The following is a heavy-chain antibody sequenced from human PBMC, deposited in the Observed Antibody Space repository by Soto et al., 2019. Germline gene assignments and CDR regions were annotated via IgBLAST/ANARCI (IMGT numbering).Heavy chain of an antibody. J-gene: IGHJ4*02. CDR1: GFTFSSYA. CDR3: AKSHATSAYYFSIDS. CDR2: ISGSGGST. Sequence: LRLSCAASGFTFSSYAMSWVRQAPGKGLQWVSAISGSGGSTYYADSVKGRFTISRDNSHNTLYLQMDRLGAEDAAVYYCAKSHATSAYYFSIDSWGQGTMVTVSS. D-gene: IGHD3-22*01. V-gene: IGHV3-23*01.